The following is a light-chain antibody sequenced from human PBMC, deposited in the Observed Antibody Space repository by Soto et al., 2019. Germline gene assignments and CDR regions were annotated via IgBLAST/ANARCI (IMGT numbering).Light chain of an antibody. V-gene: IGKV3-20*01. J-gene: IGKJ1*01. CDR3: QLYSGSPWT. CDR2: GVS. CDR1: QSISNTY. Sequence: EIVLTQSPGTLSLSPGERATLSCRASQSISNTYLAWYQQEPGQAPRLLIHGVSIRATGIPDRFSGSGSGTVFTLTITRLEPESFAVYSSQLYSGSPWTFCQVTKVEIK.